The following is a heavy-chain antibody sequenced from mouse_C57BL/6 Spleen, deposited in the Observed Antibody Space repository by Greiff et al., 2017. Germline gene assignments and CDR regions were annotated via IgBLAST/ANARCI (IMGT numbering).Heavy chain of an antibody. CDR2: IDPSDSYT. Sequence: QVQLQQPGAELVMPGASVKLSCKASGYTFTSYWMHWVKQRPGQGLEWIGEIDPSDSYTNYNQKFKGKSTLTVDKSSSTAYMQLSSLTSADSAVYYCARNGNYSAYYAMDYWGQGTSVTVSS. V-gene: IGHV1-69*01. J-gene: IGHJ4*01. CDR3: ARNGNYSAYYAMDY. CDR1: GYTFTSYW. D-gene: IGHD2-1*01.